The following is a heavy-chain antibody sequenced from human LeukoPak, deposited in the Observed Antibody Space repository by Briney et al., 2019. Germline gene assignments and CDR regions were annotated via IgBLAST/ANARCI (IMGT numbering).Heavy chain of an antibody. D-gene: IGHD2-2*02. CDR2: INPNSGGT. V-gene: IGHV1-2*02. J-gene: IGHJ4*02. Sequence: GASVKVSCKASGYTFTGYYMHWVRQAPGQGLECMGWINPNSGGTNYAQKFQGRVTMTRDTSISTAYMELSRLRSDDTAVYYCARDLRRVYCSSTSCYTVLDYWGQGTLVTVSS. CDR1: GYTFTGYY. CDR3: ARDLRRVYCSSTSCYTVLDY.